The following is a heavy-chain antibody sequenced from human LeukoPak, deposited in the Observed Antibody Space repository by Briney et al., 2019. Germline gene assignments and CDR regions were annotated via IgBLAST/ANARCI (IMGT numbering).Heavy chain of an antibody. CDR1: GDSVSSRGYY. V-gene: IGHV4-61*08. Sequence: SETLSLTCTVSGDSVSSRGYYWAWIRQPPGKGLEWIGYIYYSGSTNYNPSLKSRVTISVDTSKNQFSLKLSSVTPADTSVYYCARGAVLDYWGQGTLVTASS. CDR2: IYYSGST. D-gene: IGHD6-19*01. J-gene: IGHJ4*02. CDR3: ARGAVLDY.